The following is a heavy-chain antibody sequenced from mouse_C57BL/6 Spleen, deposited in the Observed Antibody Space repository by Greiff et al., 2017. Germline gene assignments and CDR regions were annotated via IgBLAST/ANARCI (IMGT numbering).Heavy chain of an antibody. V-gene: IGHV1-4*01. CDR3: ARGSSQYYFDY. CDR1: GYTFTSYT. J-gene: IGHJ2*01. D-gene: IGHD1-1*01. Sequence: VKLQESGAELARPGASVKMSCKASGYTFTSYTMHWVKQRPGQGLEWIGYINPSSGYTKYNQKFKDKATLTADKSSSTAYMQLSSLTSEDSAVYYCARGSSQYYFDYWGQGTTLTVSS. CDR2: INPSSGYT.